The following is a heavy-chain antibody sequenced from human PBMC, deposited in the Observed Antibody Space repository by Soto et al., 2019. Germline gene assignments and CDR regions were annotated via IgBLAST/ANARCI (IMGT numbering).Heavy chain of an antibody. J-gene: IGHJ6*01. V-gene: IGHV1-69*06. CDR3: ARDHYDSTGHDKYYYYGMEV. D-gene: IGHD3-22*01. CDR2: IVPIFGTP. CDR1: GGTFNNYA. Sequence: QVQLVQSGAEVKKPGSSVKVSCKASGGTFNNYAISWVRQAPGQGLEWMGGIVPIFGTPKYAQKFQGRVTITADKSTNIDYMELGSLRSEDTAVYFCARDHYDSTGHDKYYYYGMEVWGQGTTVTVSS.